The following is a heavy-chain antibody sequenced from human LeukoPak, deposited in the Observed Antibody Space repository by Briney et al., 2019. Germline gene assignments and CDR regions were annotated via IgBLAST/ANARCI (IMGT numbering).Heavy chain of an antibody. Sequence: GGSLRLSCAACGFTFSSYAMSWVRQAPGKGLEWVSAISGSGGSTYYADSVKGRFTISRDNSKNTLYLQMNSLRAEDTAVYYCARHLWLSGNDYWGQGTLVTVSS. CDR2: ISGSGGST. CDR3: ARHLWLSGNDY. D-gene: IGHD5-18*01. V-gene: IGHV3-23*01. J-gene: IGHJ4*02. CDR1: GFTFSSYA.